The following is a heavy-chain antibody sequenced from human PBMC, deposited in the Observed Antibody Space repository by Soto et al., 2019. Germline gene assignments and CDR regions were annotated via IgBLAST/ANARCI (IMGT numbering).Heavy chain of an antibody. CDR1: GGSISSYY. Sequence: PSETLSLTCTVSGGSISSYYWSWIRQPPGKGLEWIGYIYYSGSTNYNPSLKSRVTISVDTSKNQFSLKLSSVTAADTAVYYCARELHCSSTSCYDLWFDPWGQGTLVTVSS. D-gene: IGHD2-2*01. V-gene: IGHV4-59*01. CDR3: ARELHCSSTSCYDLWFDP. J-gene: IGHJ5*02. CDR2: IYYSGST.